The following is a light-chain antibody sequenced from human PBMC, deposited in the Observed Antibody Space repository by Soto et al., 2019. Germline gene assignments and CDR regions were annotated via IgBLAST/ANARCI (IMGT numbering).Light chain of an antibody. J-gene: IGLJ1*01. CDR3: ETWDSNTHV. CDR1: GGHSSYI. V-gene: IGLV4-60*03. Sequence: QSVLTQSSSASASLGSSVKLTCTLSGGHSSYIIAWHQQQPGKAPRYLMKLEGSGSYNKGSGVPDRFSGSSSGADRYLTISNLQSEDEADYYCETWDSNTHVFGTGTKLTVL. CDR2: LEGSGSY.